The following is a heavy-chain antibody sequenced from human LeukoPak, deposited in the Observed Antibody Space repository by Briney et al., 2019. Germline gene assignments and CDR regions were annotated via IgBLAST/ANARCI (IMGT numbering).Heavy chain of an antibody. D-gene: IGHD2-2*01. CDR1: GFTFSSYA. V-gene: IGHV3-23*01. CDR3: ARERGIVVVPAAIRNWFDP. J-gene: IGHJ5*02. CDR2: ISGSGGST. Sequence: GGSLRLSCAASGFTFSSYAMSWVRQAPGKGLEWVSAISGSGGSTYYADSVKGRFTISRDNSKNTLYLQMNSLRAEDTAVYYCARERGIVVVPAAIRNWFDPWGQGTLVTVSS.